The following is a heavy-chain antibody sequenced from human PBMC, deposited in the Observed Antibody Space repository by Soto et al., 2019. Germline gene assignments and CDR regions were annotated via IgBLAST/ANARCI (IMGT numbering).Heavy chain of an antibody. CDR2: ISSSSSTI. D-gene: IGHD2-21*01. Sequence: EVQLVESGGGLVQPGGSLRLSCAASGFTFSSYSMNWVRQAPGKGLEWVSYISSSSSTIYYADSVKGRFTISRDNAKNSLDLQMNSLRDEDTAVYYCARDRGWCPWFDPWGQGTLVTVSS. V-gene: IGHV3-48*02. CDR1: GFTFSSYS. J-gene: IGHJ5*02. CDR3: ARDRGWCPWFDP.